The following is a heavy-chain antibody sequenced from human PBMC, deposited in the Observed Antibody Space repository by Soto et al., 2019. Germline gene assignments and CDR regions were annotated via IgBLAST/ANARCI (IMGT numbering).Heavy chain of an antibody. V-gene: IGHV3-66*01. CDR2: IYSGGST. CDR1: GFTVSSNY. CDR3: AREEYCSGGSCYSGFDY. Sequence: EVQLVESGGGLVQPGGSLRLSCAASGFTVSSNYMSWVRQAPGKGLEWVSVIYSGGSTYYADSVKGRFTISRDNSKNTLYLQMNSLRAEDTAVYYCAREEYCSGGSCYSGFDYWGQGTLVTVSS. D-gene: IGHD2-15*01. J-gene: IGHJ4*02.